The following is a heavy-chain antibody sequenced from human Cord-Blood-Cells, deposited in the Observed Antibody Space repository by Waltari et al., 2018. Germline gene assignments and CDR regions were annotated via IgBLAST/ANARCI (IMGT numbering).Heavy chain of an antibody. Sequence: EVQLVESGGGLVQPGGSLKLSCAASGFTFSGSAMHWVRQASGKGLEWVGRIRSKANSYATAYAASVKGRFTISRDDSKNTAYLQMNSPKTEDTAVYYCTRPSSSRLGYVRYFDLWGRGTLVTVSS. J-gene: IGHJ2*01. CDR3: TRPSSSRLGYVRYFDL. CDR1: GFTFSGSA. D-gene: IGHD2-8*01. CDR2: IRSKANSYAT. V-gene: IGHV3-73*02.